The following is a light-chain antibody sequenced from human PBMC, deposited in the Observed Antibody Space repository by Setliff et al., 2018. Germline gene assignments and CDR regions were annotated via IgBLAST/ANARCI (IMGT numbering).Light chain of an antibody. CDR1: SSDVGSYDL. V-gene: IGLV2-14*03. J-gene: IGLJ1*01. CDR3: NAYTSGSTYV. CDR2: AVS. Sequence: ALTQPASVSGSPGQSITISCSGTSSDVGSYDLVSWYQQHPGKAPKLIIYAVSDRPSGVSNRFSGSKSGNTASLTISGLQTEDEADYYCNAYTSGSTYVFGTGTKV.